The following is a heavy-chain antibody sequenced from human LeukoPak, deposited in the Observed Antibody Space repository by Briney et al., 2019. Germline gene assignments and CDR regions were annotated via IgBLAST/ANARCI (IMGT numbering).Heavy chain of an antibody. CDR1: GFTFSSYA. CDR3: ANMAVRGAIRTDGY. V-gene: IGHV3-23*01. CDR2: ISGSGGST. J-gene: IGHJ4*02. D-gene: IGHD3-10*01. Sequence: GGSLRLSCATSGFTFSSYAMSWVRQAPGKGLEWVSAISGSGGSTYYADSVKGRFTISRDNSKNTLYLQMNSLRAEDTAVYYCANMAVRGAIRTDGYWGQGTLVTVSS.